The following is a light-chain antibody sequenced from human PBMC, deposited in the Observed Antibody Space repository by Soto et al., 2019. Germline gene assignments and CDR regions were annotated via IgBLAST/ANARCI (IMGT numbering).Light chain of an antibody. CDR2: AAS. CDR3: PQYDPYPYS. V-gene: IGKV1-5*03. Sequence: DIQMIQSPSILPASVGDRVTITCRASESMGNWLAWYQQKPGKAPKLLIFAASDLETGVPSRFSGGGSGTEFTLTISGLKPDDVGTYYCPQYDPYPYSFGQGTKLEIK. J-gene: IGKJ2*03. CDR1: ESMGNW.